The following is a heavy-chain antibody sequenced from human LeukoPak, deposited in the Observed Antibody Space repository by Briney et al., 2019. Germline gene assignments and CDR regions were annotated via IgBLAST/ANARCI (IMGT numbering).Heavy chain of an antibody. CDR2: IYYSGST. J-gene: IGHJ4*02. Sequence: SETLSLTCTVSGGSISSYYWSWIRQPPGKGLEWIGYIYYSGSTNYNPSLKSRVTISVDTSKNQFSLKLSSVTAADTAVYYCARGPPYIVVVTAIGFFDYWGQGTLVTVSS. D-gene: IGHD2-21*02. V-gene: IGHV4-59*12. CDR1: GGSISSYY. CDR3: ARGPPYIVVVTAIGFFDY.